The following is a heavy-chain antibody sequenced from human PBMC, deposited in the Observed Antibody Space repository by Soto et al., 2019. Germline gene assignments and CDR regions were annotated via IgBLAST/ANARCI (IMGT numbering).Heavy chain of an antibody. D-gene: IGHD6-13*01. CDR1: GFTFSSYE. Sequence: GSLSLSCAASGFTFSSYEMNWVRQAPGKGLEWVSYISSSGSTIYYADSVKGRFTISRDNAKNSLYLQMNSLRAEDTAVYYCARVGVIVAAAGTWHWFDPWGHGTLVTVSS. V-gene: IGHV3-48*03. CDR3: ARVGVIVAAAGTWHWFDP. CDR2: ISSSGSTI. J-gene: IGHJ5*02.